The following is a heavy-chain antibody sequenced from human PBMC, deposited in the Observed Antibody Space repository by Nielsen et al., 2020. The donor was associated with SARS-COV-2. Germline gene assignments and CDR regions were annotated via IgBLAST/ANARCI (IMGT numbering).Heavy chain of an antibody. V-gene: IGHV3-7*03. CDR3: ARVEGSSWYFDY. D-gene: IGHD6-13*01. CDR1: GFTFSSYW. Sequence: GGSLRLSCAASGFTFSSYWLSWVRQAPGKGLEWVANIKQDGSEKYYVDFVKGRFTISRDNAKNSLSLQMNSLRVEDTAVHYCARVEGSSWYFDYWGQGTLVTVSS. CDR2: IKQDGSEK. J-gene: IGHJ4*02.